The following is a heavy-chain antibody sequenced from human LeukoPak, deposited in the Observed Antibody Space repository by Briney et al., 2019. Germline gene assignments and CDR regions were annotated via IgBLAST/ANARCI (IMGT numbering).Heavy chain of an antibody. D-gene: IGHD3-10*01. CDR3: ASQPITMVRGVLYYFDY. Sequence: PGRSLRLSCAASGFTFRTYGIHWVRQAPGKGLEWVALISSDGANKYYADSVRGRFTISRDNSKNTLYLQMNSLRDEEDTAVYYCASQPITMVRGVLYYFDYWGQGTLVTVSS. J-gene: IGHJ4*02. V-gene: IGHV3-30*03. CDR2: ISSDGANK. CDR1: GFTFRTYG.